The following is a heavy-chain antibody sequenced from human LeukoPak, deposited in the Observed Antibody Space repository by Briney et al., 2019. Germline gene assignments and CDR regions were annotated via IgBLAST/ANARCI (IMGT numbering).Heavy chain of an antibody. CDR1: GGSFSGYY. Sequence: PSETLSLTCAVYGGSFSGYYWSWIRQPPGKGLEWIGEINHSGSTNYNPSLKSRVTISVDTSKNQFSLKLSSVTAADTAVYYCAREGRGIQLWSLREDGFDYWGQGTLVTVSS. V-gene: IGHV4-34*01. J-gene: IGHJ4*02. D-gene: IGHD5-18*01. CDR2: INHSGST. CDR3: AREGRGIQLWSLREDGFDY.